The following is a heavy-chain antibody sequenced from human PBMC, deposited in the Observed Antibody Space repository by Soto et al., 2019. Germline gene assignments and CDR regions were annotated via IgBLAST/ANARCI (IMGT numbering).Heavy chain of an antibody. V-gene: IGHV4-59*01. J-gene: IGHJ5*02. Sequence: QVQLQESGPGLVKPSETLSLTCTVSGGSISSYYWSWIRQPPGKGLEWIGYMYYSGSTKYNPTLKSRDTISVDTAKNELSPKLSSVTAADTAVYCCARDEQKTGIFDPWGQGTLVTVSS. CDR1: GGSISSYY. CDR2: MYYSGST. D-gene: IGHD1-1*01. CDR3: ARDEQKTGIFDP.